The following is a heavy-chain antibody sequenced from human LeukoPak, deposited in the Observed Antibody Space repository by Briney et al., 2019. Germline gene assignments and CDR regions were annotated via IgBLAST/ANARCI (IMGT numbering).Heavy chain of an antibody. V-gene: IGHV4-30-4*01. D-gene: IGHD3-22*01. CDR1: GGSITSGDYY. J-gene: IGHJ5*02. CDR2: MYYSGST. CDR3: ARPYYYDSRIDP. Sequence: SETLSLTCTVSGGSITSGDYYWSWIRQPPGKGLEWIAYMYYSGSTYYNPSLKSRVTMSAATSKNQFSLKLSSVTAADTAVCYCARPYYYDSRIDPWGQGTLVTVSS.